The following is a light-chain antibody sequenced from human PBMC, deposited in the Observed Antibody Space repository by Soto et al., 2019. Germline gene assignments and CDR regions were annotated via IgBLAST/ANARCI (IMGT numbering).Light chain of an antibody. CDR3: QQYGDSLLT. CDR1: QSVSNNY. J-gene: IGKJ1*01. CDR2: DAS. V-gene: IGKV3-20*01. Sequence: EIVLAQSPGTLSLTPGERATLSCRASQSVSNNYLAWYQQKPGQAPRLLMYDASTRATGIPDRFSGSGSGTDFTLIISRLEPEDFAVYYCQQYGDSLLTFGQGTKVDIK.